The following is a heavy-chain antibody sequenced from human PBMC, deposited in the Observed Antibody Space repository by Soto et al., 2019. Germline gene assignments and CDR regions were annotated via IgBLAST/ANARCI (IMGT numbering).Heavy chain of an antibody. CDR3: ARDSTGWPPDGVDS. Sequence: QVHLVQSGPEVKKPGASVKVSCKASGFTFTSYAITWVRQAPGQGLEWMGWISAYNGNTNYAHNLRGRVTMTTDTSTSTAYMELGSLTSDDTAVYYCARDSTGWPPDGVDSWGQGTLVIVSS. CDR2: ISAYNGNT. D-gene: IGHD4-17*01. V-gene: IGHV1-18*01. J-gene: IGHJ4*02. CDR1: GFTFTSYA.